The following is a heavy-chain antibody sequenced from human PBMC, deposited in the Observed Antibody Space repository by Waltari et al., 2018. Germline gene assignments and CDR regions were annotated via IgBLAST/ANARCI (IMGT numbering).Heavy chain of an antibody. J-gene: IGHJ4*02. CDR1: GYTFTGYY. Sequence: QVQLVQSGAEVKKPGASVKVSCKASGYTFTGYYMHWVRQAPGKGLEWGTLITHDRSNKYYADSVKGRFTISRDNAKNSLYLQMNSLRAEDTAVYYCARLTYFDYWGQGTLVTVSS. CDR2: ITHDRSNK. V-gene: IGHV3-33*01. CDR3: ARLTYFDY.